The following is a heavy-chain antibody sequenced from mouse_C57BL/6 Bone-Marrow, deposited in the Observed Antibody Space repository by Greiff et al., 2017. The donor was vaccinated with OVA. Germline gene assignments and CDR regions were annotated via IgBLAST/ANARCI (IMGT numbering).Heavy chain of an antibody. CDR3: ARNPFYYYGSSPYFDY. Sequence: EVMLVESGGGLVKPGGSLKLSCAASGFTFSDYGMHWVRQAPEKGLEWVAYISSGSSTIYYADTVKGRFTISRDNAKNTLFLQMTSLRSEDTAMYYCARNPFYYYGSSPYFDYWGQGTTLTVSS. CDR2: ISSGSSTI. J-gene: IGHJ2*01. CDR1: GFTFSDYG. V-gene: IGHV5-17*01. D-gene: IGHD1-1*01.